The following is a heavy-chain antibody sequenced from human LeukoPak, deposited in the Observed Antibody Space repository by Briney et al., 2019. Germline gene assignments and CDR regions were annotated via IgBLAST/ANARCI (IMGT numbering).Heavy chain of an antibody. D-gene: IGHD1-26*01. Sequence: GGSLRLSCAASGFTFSNDWMHWVRQAPGKGLVWVSRTNTDGSTTTYADSVKGRFTISRDNAKNTLYLQMNSLRVEDTAVYYCARGRGGSYHYWGQGTLVTVSS. V-gene: IGHV3-74*01. CDR2: TNTDGSTT. J-gene: IGHJ4*02. CDR1: GFTFSNDW. CDR3: ARGRGGSYHY.